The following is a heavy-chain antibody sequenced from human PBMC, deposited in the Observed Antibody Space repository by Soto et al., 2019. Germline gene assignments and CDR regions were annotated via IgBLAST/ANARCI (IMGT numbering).Heavy chain of an antibody. J-gene: IGHJ4*02. D-gene: IGHD2-21*01. CDR2: IYYSGST. Sequence: SETLSLTCTVSGGSISSYYWSWVRQPPGKGLEWIGYIYYSGSTNYNPSLKSRVTISVDTSKNQFSLKLSSVTAADTAVYYCAREVGYSNYFDYWGQGTLVTVSS. CDR1: GGSISSYY. V-gene: IGHV4-59*01. CDR3: AREVGYSNYFDY.